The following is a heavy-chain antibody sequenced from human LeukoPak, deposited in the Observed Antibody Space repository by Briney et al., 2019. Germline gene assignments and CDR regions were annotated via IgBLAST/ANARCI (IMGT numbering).Heavy chain of an antibody. V-gene: IGHV3-48*01. Sequence: GGSLRLSCAASGFTFTIFGLNWVRQAPGKGPEWVSYIDARSGITYYADSVQGRFTLSRDNARESVFLQMDSLRVDDTAVYYCAKRARVTMVRAWMWFDPWGQGTLVTVSS. D-gene: IGHD3-10*01. CDR3: AKRARVTMVRAWMWFDP. CDR1: GFTFTIFG. J-gene: IGHJ5*02. CDR2: IDARSGIT.